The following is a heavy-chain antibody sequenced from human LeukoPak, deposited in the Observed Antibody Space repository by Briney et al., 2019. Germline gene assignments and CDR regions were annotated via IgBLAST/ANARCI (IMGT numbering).Heavy chain of an antibody. J-gene: IGHJ4*02. V-gene: IGHV3-23*01. Sequence: GGSLRLSCAASGFTFSRYAMSWVRQAPGKGLEWVSTISETGRSTYYADSVKGQFTISRDNSKNTLYLQMNSLRAEDTAVYYCAKDRGYSYGISEYWGQGTLVTVSS. CDR2: ISETGRST. CDR1: GFTFSRYA. CDR3: AKDRGYSYGISEY. D-gene: IGHD5-18*01.